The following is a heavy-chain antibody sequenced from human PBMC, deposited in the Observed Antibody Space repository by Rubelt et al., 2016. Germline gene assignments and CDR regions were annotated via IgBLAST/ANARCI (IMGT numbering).Heavy chain of an antibody. V-gene: IGHV3-23*01. Sequence: YYADSVKGRFTISRDNSKNTLYLQMNSLRAEGTALYYCAKAGGEPTVAVGSEIDYWGQGTLVTVSS. CDR3: AKAGGEPTVAVGSEIDY. D-gene: IGHD4-23*01. J-gene: IGHJ4*02.